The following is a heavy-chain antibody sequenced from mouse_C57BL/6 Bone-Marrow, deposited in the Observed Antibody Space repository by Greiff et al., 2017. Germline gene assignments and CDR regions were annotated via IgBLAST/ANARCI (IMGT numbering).Heavy chain of an antibody. V-gene: IGHV5-9-1*02. CDR3: TRENLRYYFDY. Sequence: EVKVVESGEGLVKPGGSLKLSCAASGFTFSSYAMSWVRQTPEKRLEWVAYISRGGDYIYYADTVKGRFTISRDNARNTLYLQMSSLKSEDTAMYYCTRENLRYYFDYWGQGTTLTVSS. CDR1: GFTFSSYA. CDR2: ISRGGDYI. J-gene: IGHJ2*01. D-gene: IGHD1-1*01.